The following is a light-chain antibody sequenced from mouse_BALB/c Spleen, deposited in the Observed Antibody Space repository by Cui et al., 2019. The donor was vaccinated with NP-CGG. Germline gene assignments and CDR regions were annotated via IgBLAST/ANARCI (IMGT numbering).Light chain of an antibody. CDR1: TGAVTTSNY. V-gene: IGLV1*01. Sequence: QAVVTQASALSTSPGETVTLTCRSSTGAVTTSNYANWVQGKPDHLFTGLIGGTKNRAPGVPARFSGSLIGDKAALTITGAQTEDEAIYFCALWYSNHWVFGGGTKLTVL. J-gene: IGLJ1*01. CDR2: GTK. CDR3: ALWYSNHWV.